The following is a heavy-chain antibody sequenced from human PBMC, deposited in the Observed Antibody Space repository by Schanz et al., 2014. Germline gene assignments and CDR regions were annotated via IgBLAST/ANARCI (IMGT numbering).Heavy chain of an antibody. J-gene: IGHJ4*02. CDR2: IYNSGTT. CDR3: ATLGDYRNDY. Sequence: QVQLQESGPGLVKPSETLSLTCTVSGASMTSYYWSWIRQPPGQGLEWIAYIYNSGTTKYNPSHRGGATIPLAPSKTHSPRNRSSVTAADTAVYHCATLGDYRNDYWGQGTLVTVSS. V-gene: IGHV4-4*08. D-gene: IGHD4-17*01. CDR1: GASMTSYY.